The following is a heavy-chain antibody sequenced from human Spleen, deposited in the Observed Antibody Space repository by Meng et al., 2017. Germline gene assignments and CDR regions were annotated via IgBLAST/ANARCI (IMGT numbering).Heavy chain of an antibody. D-gene: IGHD6-19*01. V-gene: IGHV4-59*01. CDR2: IYYSGST. CDR1: DDSIRSYY. Sequence: QVQLQESGPGLVKPSETLSLTCRVSDDSIRSYYWSWIRQTPGKGLEWIGCIYYSGSTNYNPSLKSRVTISVDTSKNQVSLKLSSVTTADTAVYYCARVGRVAATGWFDPWGQGTLVTVSS. CDR3: ARVGRVAATGWFDP. J-gene: IGHJ5*02.